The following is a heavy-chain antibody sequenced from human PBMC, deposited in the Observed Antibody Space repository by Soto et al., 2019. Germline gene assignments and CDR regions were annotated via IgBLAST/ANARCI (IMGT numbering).Heavy chain of an antibody. D-gene: IGHD2-15*01. Sequence: GGSLRLSCAASGFTFSIYAMSWVRQAPGKGLEWVSAISPSGGDTYYADSVTSRFTISRDNSRDTLYLQMNSLRADDTAVYYCVKSDRKDFWGQGTLVTVSS. V-gene: IGHV3-23*01. CDR3: VKSDRKDF. J-gene: IGHJ4*02. CDR2: ISPSGGDT. CDR1: GFTFSIYA.